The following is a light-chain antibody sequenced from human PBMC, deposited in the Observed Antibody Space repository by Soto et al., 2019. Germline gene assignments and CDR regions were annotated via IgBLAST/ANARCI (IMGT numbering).Light chain of an antibody. CDR1: SSDVGGYNY. CDR2: EVS. J-gene: IGLJ2*01. V-gene: IGLV2-8*01. CDR3: SSYAGSNNLVV. Sequence: QSALTQPPSASGSPGQSVTISCTGTSSDVGGYNYVSWYQHHPGQAPRLMIYEVSKRPSGVPDRFSGSKSGNTASLTVSGLQAADEADYYCSSYAGSNNLVVFGGGTKLTVL.